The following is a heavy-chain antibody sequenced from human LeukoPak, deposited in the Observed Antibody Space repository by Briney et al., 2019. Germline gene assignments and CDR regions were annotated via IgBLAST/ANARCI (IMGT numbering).Heavy chain of an antibody. D-gene: IGHD5-18*01. CDR2: ISSSGSTI. CDR1: GFTFSSFE. V-gene: IGHV3-48*03. Sequence: PGGSLRLSCAASGFTFSSFEMNWVRQAPGKGLEWVSYISSSGSTINYADSVKGRFTISRDNAKNSLYLQMDSLRGEDTAAYYCARVGYSYGYYYYGMDVWGQGTTVTVSS. CDR3: ARVGYSYGYYYYGMDV. J-gene: IGHJ6*02.